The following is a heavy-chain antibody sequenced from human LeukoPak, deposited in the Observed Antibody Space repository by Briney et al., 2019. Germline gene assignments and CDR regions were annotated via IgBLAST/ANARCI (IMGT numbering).Heavy chain of an antibody. J-gene: IGHJ4*02. Sequence: SETLSLTCTVSGGSISSSNYYWGWIRQPPGKGLEWIGSMYYSGNTNYNPSLKSRVTISVDTSKNQFSLKLRSATAADTAVYYCARLVWFGNAHFDLWGQGTLVSVSS. CDR3: ARLVWFGNAHFDL. V-gene: IGHV4-39*01. CDR2: MYYSGNT. CDR1: GGSISSSNYY. D-gene: IGHD3-10*01.